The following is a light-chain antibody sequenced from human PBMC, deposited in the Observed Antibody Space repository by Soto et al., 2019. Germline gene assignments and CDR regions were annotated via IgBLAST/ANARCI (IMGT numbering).Light chain of an antibody. Sequence: DIEMTQSPSTLSASVGDRVTITCLASQSVSTWLAWYQQKPGQAPQLLIYKASTLECGVASRFSDSGSGTEFPLTINRLQRDDFATYYCQQYNFHSPWTFGQGTKVEIK. V-gene: IGKV1-5*03. J-gene: IGKJ1*01. CDR2: KAS. CDR1: QSVSTW. CDR3: QQYNFHSPWT.